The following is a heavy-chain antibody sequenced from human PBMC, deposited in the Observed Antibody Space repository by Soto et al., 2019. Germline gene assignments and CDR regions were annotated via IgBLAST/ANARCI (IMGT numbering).Heavy chain of an antibody. V-gene: IGHV3-15*01. J-gene: IGHJ4*02. CDR3: VEGWNDF. CDR2: IKSKSEGETR. Sequence: EVHVVESGGDLVKPGGSLSLSCATSGFMFSSAWMSWVRQAPGRGLEWVGRIKSKSEGETRDYAAPVKGRFDISRDDSKKMLYLQMNSLKAEDTGLYYCVEGWNDFWGQGTLVTVSS. CDR1: GFMFSSAW. D-gene: IGHD1-1*01.